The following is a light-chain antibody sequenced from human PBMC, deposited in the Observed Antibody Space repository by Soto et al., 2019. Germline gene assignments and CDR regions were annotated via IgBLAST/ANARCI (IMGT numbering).Light chain of an antibody. CDR3: HQYGSSPPYT. CDR1: QSIINNY. V-gene: IGKV3-20*01. Sequence: EVVLTQSPGTLSLSPGERATLSCRASQSIINNYLAWYQQRPGHAPRLLIYGSSDRATGIPGRFSGSGSGTDFTLTISRLEPEDFAVYYCHQYGSSPPYTFGQGTKVEI. J-gene: IGKJ2*01. CDR2: GSS.